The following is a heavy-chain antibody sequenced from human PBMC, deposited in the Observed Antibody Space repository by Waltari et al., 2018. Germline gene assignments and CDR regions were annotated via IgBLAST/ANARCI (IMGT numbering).Heavy chain of an antibody. V-gene: IGHV4-61*02. Sequence: QEQLQESGPGLVKPSQTLSLTCKVSGGSISSGRYYWSWIRQPAGKGLEWIVRIYTSGSTNYNPSLKSRVTISVDTSKNQFSLKLSSVTAADTAVYYCARGRSSSSWYYFDYWGQGTLVTVSS. D-gene: IGHD6-13*01. CDR2: IYTSGST. J-gene: IGHJ4*02. CDR1: GGSISSGRYY. CDR3: ARGRSSSSWYYFDY.